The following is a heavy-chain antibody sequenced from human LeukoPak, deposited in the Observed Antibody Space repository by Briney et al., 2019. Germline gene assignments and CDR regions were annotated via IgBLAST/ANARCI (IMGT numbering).Heavy chain of an antibody. J-gene: IGHJ3*02. D-gene: IGHD3-3*01. CDR1: GFTVSSNS. CDR3: ARGGFLEWLSVCHDAFDI. Sequence: GGSLRLSCAASGFTVSSNSMSWVRQAPGKGLEWVSLIYSGGRTYYADSVKGRFTISRDNSKNTLYLQMNSLRAEDTAVYYCARGGFLEWLSVCHDAFDIWGQGTMVTVSS. V-gene: IGHV3-53*01. CDR2: IYSGGRT.